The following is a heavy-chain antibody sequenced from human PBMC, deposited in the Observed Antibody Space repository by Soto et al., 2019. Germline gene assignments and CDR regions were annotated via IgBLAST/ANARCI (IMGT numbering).Heavy chain of an antibody. CDR3: AKDEAPDYYDSSGYYFDY. D-gene: IGHD3-22*01. CDR1: GFTFSSYA. J-gene: IGHJ4*02. V-gene: IGHV3-23*01. Sequence: HPGGSLRLSCAASGFTFSSYAMSWVRQAPGKGLEWVSAISGSGGSTYYADSVKGRFTISRDNSKNTLYLQMNSLRAEDTAVYYCAKDEAPDYYDSSGYYFDYRGQGTLVTVSS. CDR2: ISGSGGST.